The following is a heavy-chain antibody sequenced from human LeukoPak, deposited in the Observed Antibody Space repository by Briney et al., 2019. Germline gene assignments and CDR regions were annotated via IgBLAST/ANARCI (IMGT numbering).Heavy chain of an antibody. V-gene: IGHV3-7*04. D-gene: IGHD2-15*01. CDR3: SRGANWVDFDT. J-gene: IGHJ3*02. CDR1: GFSFSTYW. CDR2: IKEDGSEK. Sequence: GGSLRLSCAASGFSFSTYWMHWVRQAPGKGLEWVANIKEDGSEKNSADSVKGRFTISRDNAKTSVYLLMNSLRAEDTAVYYCSRGANWVDFDTWGQGTMVTASS.